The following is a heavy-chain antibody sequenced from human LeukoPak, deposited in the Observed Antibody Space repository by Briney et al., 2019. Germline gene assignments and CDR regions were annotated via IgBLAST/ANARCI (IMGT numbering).Heavy chain of an antibody. CDR2: INHCGST. CDR1: GGSFSGYY. V-gene: IGHV4-34*01. D-gene: IGHD3-9*01. Sequence: SETLSLTCAVYGGSFSGYYWSWIRQPPGKGLELIGEINHCGSTNYNPYLTSRVTISVDTSKNQFSLKLSSVTAADTAVYYCARGHYDILTGYYPYVSKYYFDYWGQGTLVTVSS. J-gene: IGHJ4*02. CDR3: ARGHYDILTGYYPYVSKYYFDY.